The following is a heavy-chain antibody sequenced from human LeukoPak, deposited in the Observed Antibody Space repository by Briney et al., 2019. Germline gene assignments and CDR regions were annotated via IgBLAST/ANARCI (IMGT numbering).Heavy chain of an antibody. V-gene: IGHV4-31*03. D-gene: IGHD4-17*01. CDR1: GRSISRGVYY. Sequence: PSQTLSLTCTVSGRSISRGVYYSSSSRQHPGKGLVWIGYIYYSGSTDYNPSLKSRVTLSFSTSKNQFSLKLSSVTAADTAVYYCARDYGDGIDTWGQGTLVTVSS. CDR3: ARDYGDGIDT. CDR2: IYYSGST. J-gene: IGHJ5*02.